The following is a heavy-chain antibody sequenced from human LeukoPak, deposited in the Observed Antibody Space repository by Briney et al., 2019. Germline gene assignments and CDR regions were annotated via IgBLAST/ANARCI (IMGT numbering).Heavy chain of an antibody. J-gene: IGHJ6*03. Sequence: ASVKVSCKASGGTFSSYAISWVRQAPGQGLEWMGGIIPIFGTANYAQKFQGRVTITADKSTSTAYMELSSLRSEDTAVYYCAGTELRYFDPYYYYYYMDVWGKGTTVTVSS. D-gene: IGHD3-9*01. CDR1: GGTFSSYA. CDR3: AGTELRYFDPYYYYYYMDV. CDR2: IIPIFGTA. V-gene: IGHV1-69*06.